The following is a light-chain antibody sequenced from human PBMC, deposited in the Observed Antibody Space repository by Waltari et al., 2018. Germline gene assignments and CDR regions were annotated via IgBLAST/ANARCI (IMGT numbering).Light chain of an antibody. CDR2: EVS. CDR3: SSYTNSGNVV. V-gene: IGLV2-14*01. J-gene: IGLJ2*01. Sequence: QSALTQPASVSGSPGQAITISCTGTSSDIGRYNYVSWYQQHPGKAPKRVISEVSNRPSGVSNRFSGAKSGNTASLPISGLQAEDGAHYYCSSYTNSGNVVFGGGTKLTVL. CDR1: SSDIGRYNY.